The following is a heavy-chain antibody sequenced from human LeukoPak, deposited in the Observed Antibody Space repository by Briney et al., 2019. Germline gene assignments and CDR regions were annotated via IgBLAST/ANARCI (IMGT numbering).Heavy chain of an antibody. CDR1: GGSFSGYY. CDR2: INHSGST. J-gene: IGHJ4*02. V-gene: IGHV4-34*01. CDR3: ARGYSGRSPGITIFGVVIIEPYYFDY. D-gene: IGHD3-3*01. Sequence: KPSETLSLTCAVYGGSFSGYYWSWIRQPPGKGLEWIGEINHSGSTNYNPSPKSRATISVDTSKNQFSLKLSYVPAADTAVYYCARGYSGRSPGITIFGVVIIEPYYFDYWGQGTLVTVSS.